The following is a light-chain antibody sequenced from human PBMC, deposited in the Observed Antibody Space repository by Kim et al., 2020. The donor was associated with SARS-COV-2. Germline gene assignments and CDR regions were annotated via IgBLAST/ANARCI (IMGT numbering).Light chain of an antibody. CDR1: NIGSKS. CDR3: QVWDSSSANPV. CDR2: YDS. Sequence: SYELTQPPSVSVAPGKTARITCGGNNIGSKSVHWYQQKPGQAPVLVIYYDSDRPSGIPERFSGSNSGNTATLTISRVEAGDKADYYCQVWDSSSANPVFGGGTQLTVL. J-gene: IGLJ3*02. V-gene: IGLV3-21*04.